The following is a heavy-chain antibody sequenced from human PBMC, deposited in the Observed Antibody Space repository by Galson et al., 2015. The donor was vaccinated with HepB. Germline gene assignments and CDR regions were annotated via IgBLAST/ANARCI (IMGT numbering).Heavy chain of an antibody. CDR3: ARGLRSDY. Sequence: SLTCAVYGGSFSGYYWSWIRQPPGKGLEWIGEINHSGSTNYNPSLKSRVTISVDTSKNQFSLKLSSVTAADTAVYYCARGLRSDYWGQGTLVTVSS. V-gene: IGHV4-34*01. CDR2: INHSGST. CDR1: GGSFSGYY. J-gene: IGHJ4*02.